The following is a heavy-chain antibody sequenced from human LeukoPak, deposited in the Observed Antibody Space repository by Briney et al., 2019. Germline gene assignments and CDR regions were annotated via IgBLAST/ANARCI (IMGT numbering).Heavy chain of an antibody. CDR3: AKEPRYSSSNYYYYYMDV. D-gene: IGHD6-6*01. CDR2: ISGSGDST. J-gene: IGHJ6*03. V-gene: IGHV3-23*01. CDR1: GFTFGSYA. Sequence: GGSLRLSCVVSGFTFGSYAMTWVRQAPGKGLEWVSGISGSGDSTYYADSVKGRFTISRDNSKKTLYLQMNSLRAEDTAVFYCAKEPRYSSSNYYYYYMDVWGKGTMVTVSS.